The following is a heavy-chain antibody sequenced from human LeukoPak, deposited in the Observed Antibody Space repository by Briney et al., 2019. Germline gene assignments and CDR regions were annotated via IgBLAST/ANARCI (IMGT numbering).Heavy chain of an antibody. D-gene: IGHD6-13*01. V-gene: IGHV4-4*08. J-gene: IGHJ4*02. Sequence: SETLSLTCTVSGGSTTSYHWSWIRQPPGKGLEWIGYIYNSGSTTYNPSLESRVTISVDTSKNQFSLKLSSVTAADTAVYYCARPVISAAGPIDYWGQGTLVTVSS. CDR2: IYNSGST. CDR3: ARPVISAAGPIDY. CDR1: GGSTTSYH.